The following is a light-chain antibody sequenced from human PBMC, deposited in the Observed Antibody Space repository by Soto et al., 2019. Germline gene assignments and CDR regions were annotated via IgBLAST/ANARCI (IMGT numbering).Light chain of an antibody. J-gene: IGLJ1*01. CDR1: SSEVGGYNY. CDR3: SSYTSSSTFYV. Sequence: QSVLTQPASVSGSPGQSITISCTGTSSEVGGYNYVSWYQQHPGKAPKLMIYDVSNRPSGVSNRFSGSKSGNTASLTISGLQAEDEADYYCSSYTSSSTFYVFGTGTKVTVL. V-gene: IGLV2-14*01. CDR2: DVS.